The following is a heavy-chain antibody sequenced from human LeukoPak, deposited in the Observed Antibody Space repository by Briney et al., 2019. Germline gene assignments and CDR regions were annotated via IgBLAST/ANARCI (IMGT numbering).Heavy chain of an antibody. V-gene: IGHV5-51*01. D-gene: IGHD5-18*01. Sequence: GESLKISSKGSGYSFTSYCIGWVRQMPGKGLEWMGIIYPGDSDTRYSPSFQGQVTISADKSISTAYLQWSSLKASDTAMYYCARTRIQLYPYYFDYWGQGTLVTVSS. CDR1: GYSFTSYC. J-gene: IGHJ4*02. CDR2: IYPGDSDT. CDR3: ARTRIQLYPYYFDY.